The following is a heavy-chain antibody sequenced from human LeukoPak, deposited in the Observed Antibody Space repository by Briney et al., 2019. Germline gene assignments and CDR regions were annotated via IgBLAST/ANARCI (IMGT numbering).Heavy chain of an antibody. Sequence: GGSLRLSCAASGFTFSSYTMNWVRQAPGKGLEWVSSISSSSTYIYYADSVKGRFTISRDNAKNSLYLQMNSLRAENTAVYHCARVGSWDTFDVWGQGTMVTVSS. CDR1: GFTFSSYT. J-gene: IGHJ3*01. D-gene: IGHD3-10*01. CDR2: ISSSSTYI. V-gene: IGHV3-21*01. CDR3: ARVGSWDTFDV.